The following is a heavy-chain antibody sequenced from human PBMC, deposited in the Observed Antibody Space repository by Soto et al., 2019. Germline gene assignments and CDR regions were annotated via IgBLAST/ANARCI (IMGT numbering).Heavy chain of an antibody. CDR2: IHSSSRYI. J-gene: IGHJ3*02. CDR3: ARGSQNFWMREDAFDI. D-gene: IGHD3-3*01. V-gene: IGHV3-21*01. Sequence: EVQLVESGGGQVKPGGSLRLSCAASGFSFSTYSMNWVCQAPGKGLEWVSSIHSSSRYIYYADSVKGRFTISRDNAKNSLFLQMSSLRAADTAVYYCARGSQNFWMREDAFDIWGQGTMGSVSS. CDR1: GFSFSTYS.